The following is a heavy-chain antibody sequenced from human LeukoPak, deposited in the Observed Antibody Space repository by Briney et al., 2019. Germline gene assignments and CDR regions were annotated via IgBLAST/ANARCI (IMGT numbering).Heavy chain of an antibody. CDR1: GYTFTSYG. J-gene: IGHJ4*02. D-gene: IGHD2-21*02. Sequence: ASVKVSCKASGYTFTSYGISWVRQAPGQGLEWMGWISGYNGNTNYAQKLQGRVTMTTDTSTSTAHMELRSLRSDDTAVYYCARDDCGGDCYSDYWGQGTLVTVSS. CDR2: ISGYNGNT. V-gene: IGHV1-18*01. CDR3: ARDDCGGDCYSDY.